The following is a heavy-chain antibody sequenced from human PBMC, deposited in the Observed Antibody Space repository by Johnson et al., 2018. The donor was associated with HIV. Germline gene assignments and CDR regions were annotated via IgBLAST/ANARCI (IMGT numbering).Heavy chain of an antibody. Sequence: EVQVVESGGGLVQPGGSLRLSCAASGFTFSSYWMSWVRQAPGKGLEWVANIKQDGSEKYYVDSVKGRFTISRDNAKNSLYLQMNSLRAEDTAVYYCARDRDSIVGVPYAFDIWGQGTMVTVSS. D-gene: IGHD1-26*01. CDR2: IKQDGSEK. CDR3: ARDRDSIVGVPYAFDI. V-gene: IGHV3-7*05. CDR1: GFTFSSYW. J-gene: IGHJ3*02.